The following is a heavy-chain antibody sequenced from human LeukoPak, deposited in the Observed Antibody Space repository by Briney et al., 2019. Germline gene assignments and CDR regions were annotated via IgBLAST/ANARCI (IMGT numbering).Heavy chain of an antibody. V-gene: IGHV3-30*04. D-gene: IGHD6-13*01. CDR3: ARDGDGYSSSWYWFDP. Sequence: GGPLRLSCAASGFTFSSYAMHGVRQAPGKGLEGVAVISYDGSNKYYADSVKVRFTISEDKSNNTLYLKMNSLRAEDTAVSYCARDGDGYSSSWYWFDPWGQGTLVTVSS. CDR1: GFTFSSYA. CDR2: ISYDGSNK. J-gene: IGHJ5*02.